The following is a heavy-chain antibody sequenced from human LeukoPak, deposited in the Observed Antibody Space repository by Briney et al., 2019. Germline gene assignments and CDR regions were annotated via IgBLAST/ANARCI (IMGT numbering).Heavy chain of an antibody. J-gene: IGHJ4*02. CDR2: IKGDGTYK. V-gene: IGHV3-74*01. D-gene: IGHD5-24*01. CDR3: VRDGDAYNFDW. CDR1: GFTFSPSW. Sequence: GGSLRLSCAASGFTFSPSWMHWVRQGPGKGLEWVSRIKGDGTYKNYADSVRGRLTISRDNAKNTLSLQMNSLRAEDTAVYFCVRDGDAYNFDWWGQGALVTVSS.